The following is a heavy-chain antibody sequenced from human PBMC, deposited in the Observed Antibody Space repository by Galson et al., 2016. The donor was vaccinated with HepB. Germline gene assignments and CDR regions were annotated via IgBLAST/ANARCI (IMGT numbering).Heavy chain of an antibody. J-gene: IGHJ1*01. V-gene: IGHV3-53*01. CDR1: GFTVRSSY. CDR2: IYTDGTT. CDR3: AREGDGYDRGKYFQL. Sequence: SLRLSCAVSGFTVRSSYMDWVRQAPGKGLEWVSVIYTDGTTYYTDSVKGRFTISRDESKNMLYLQMNTLRAEDTALYYCAREGDGYDRGKYFQLWGQGTLVSVSS. D-gene: IGHD5-24*01.